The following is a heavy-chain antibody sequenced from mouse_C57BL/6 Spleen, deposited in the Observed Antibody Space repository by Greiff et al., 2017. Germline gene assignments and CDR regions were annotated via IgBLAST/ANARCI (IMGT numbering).Heavy chain of an antibody. D-gene: IGHD1-1*02. CDR1: GYTFTDYY. Sequence: VQLQQSGPELVKPGASVKISCKASGYTFTDYYMNWVKQSHGKSLEWIGDINPNNGGTSYNQKFKGKATLTVDKSSSTADMELRSLTSEDSAVYYCARTGNWYFDVWSTGTTVTVSS. CDR2: INPNNGGT. J-gene: IGHJ1*03. CDR3: ARTGNWYFDV. V-gene: IGHV1-26*01.